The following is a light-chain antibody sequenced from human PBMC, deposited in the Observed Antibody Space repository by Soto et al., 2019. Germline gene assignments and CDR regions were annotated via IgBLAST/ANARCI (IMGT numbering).Light chain of an antibody. Sequence: QSALTQPASVSGSPGQSITISCTGTSSDVGGYNYVSWYQQHPGKAPKIMIYDVNKRPSGVPDRFSGSKSGNTASLTISGLQAEDEADYYCCSYAGSYTLVFGTGTKLTVL. J-gene: IGLJ1*01. V-gene: IGLV2-11*01. CDR1: SSDVGGYNY. CDR3: CSYAGSYTLV. CDR2: DVN.